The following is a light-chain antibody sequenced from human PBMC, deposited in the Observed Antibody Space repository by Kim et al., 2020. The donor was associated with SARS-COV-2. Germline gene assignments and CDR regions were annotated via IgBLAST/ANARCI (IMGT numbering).Light chain of an antibody. J-gene: IGLJ2*01. Sequence: SGATGMTARFGGGWGGKSGSWYQQKPGQAPVLVIYYDSGRPSGIPERFSGSSSGNTVTLTISGVEAEDDADYYCQVGDSSGNRVFGRGTKVTVL. V-gene: IGLV3-21*04. CDR3: QVGDSSGNRV. CDR1: GKS. CDR2: YDS.